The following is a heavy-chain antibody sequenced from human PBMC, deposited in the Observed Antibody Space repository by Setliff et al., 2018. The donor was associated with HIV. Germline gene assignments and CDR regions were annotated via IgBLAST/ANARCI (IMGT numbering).Heavy chain of an antibody. Sequence: SVKVSCKASGYTFTGYHIFWVRQAPGQGLESMGWINPDSGVTYYAQRFQGRVTMTRDTSITTAYMELTSLRSDDTAVYYCARGMVWGRFSTSSDYWGQGTLVTVSS. J-gene: IGHJ4*02. V-gene: IGHV1-2*02. CDR3: ARGMVWGRFSTSSDY. CDR1: GYTFTGYH. D-gene: IGHD6-6*01. CDR2: INPDSGVT.